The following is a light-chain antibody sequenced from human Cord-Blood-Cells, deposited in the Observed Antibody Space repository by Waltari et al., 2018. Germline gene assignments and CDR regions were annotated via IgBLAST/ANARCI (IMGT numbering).Light chain of an antibody. CDR1: SRDLGGYNY. Sequence: SALTQPASVSGSPGQSITISCTGTSRDLGGYNYVSWYQQHPRKPPKLMIYDVSKRPSGVSNRFSGSKSGNTASLTISGLQAEDEADYYCSSYTSSSTVVFGGGTKLTVL. CDR2: DVS. V-gene: IGLV2-14*01. J-gene: IGLJ2*01. CDR3: SSYTSSSTVV.